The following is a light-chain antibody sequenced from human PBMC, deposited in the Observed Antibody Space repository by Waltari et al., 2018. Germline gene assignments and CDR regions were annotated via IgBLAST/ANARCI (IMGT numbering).Light chain of an antibody. Sequence: DIQLTQSPSSLSASVGDTVTISCRASGPLTSFMYWYQHRPGTAPRLLIYSASALKTGVPSRFSGTGYGTDFTLIISSLQPDDSATYYCQQSRTAPITFGHGTRVEI. J-gene: IGKJ5*01. CDR3: QQSRTAPIT. V-gene: IGKV1-39*01. CDR2: SAS. CDR1: GPLTSF.